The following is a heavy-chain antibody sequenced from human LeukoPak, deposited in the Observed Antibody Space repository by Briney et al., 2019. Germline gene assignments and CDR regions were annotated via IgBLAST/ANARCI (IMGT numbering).Heavy chain of an antibody. J-gene: IGHJ1*01. CDR2: INHSGNT. V-gene: IGHV4-34*01. D-gene: IGHD3-10*01. Sequence: PSETLSLTCAVYGRSLRGYYWSWLRQPPGKGLEWIGEINHSGNTNYNPSLKSRVNISVDTSKNQFSLKVTSVTAADTAVYYCARGWFGADLRYFQEWGRGTLLTVAS. CDR3: ARGWFGADLRYFQE. CDR1: GRSLRGYY.